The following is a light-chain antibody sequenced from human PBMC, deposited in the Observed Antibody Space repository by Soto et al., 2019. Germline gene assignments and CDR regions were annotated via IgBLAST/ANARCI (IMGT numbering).Light chain of an antibody. CDR3: QQYGSSPLT. Sequence: EIVLTQSPGTLSLSQGERATLSCMASQSVSSSYLAWYQQKPGQAPRLLIYGASSRATGIPDRFSGSGSGTDFTLTISRLEPEDFAVYYCQQYGSSPLTFGQGTKVEIK. J-gene: IGKJ1*01. CDR1: QSVSSSY. CDR2: GAS. V-gene: IGKV3-20*01.